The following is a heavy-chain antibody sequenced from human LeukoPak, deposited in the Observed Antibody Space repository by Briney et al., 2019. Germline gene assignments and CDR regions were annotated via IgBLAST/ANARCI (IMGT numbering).Heavy chain of an antibody. CDR2: IIPIFGTA. V-gene: IGHV1-69*05. J-gene: IGHJ4*02. CDR3: ASGYSYGYVGY. D-gene: IGHD5-18*01. CDR1: GGTFSSYA. Sequence: SVTVSCKASGGTFSSYAISWVRQAPGQGLEWVGGIIPIFGTANYAQKFQGRVTITTDESTSTAYMELSSLRSEDTAVYYCASGYSYGYVGYWGQGTLVTVSS.